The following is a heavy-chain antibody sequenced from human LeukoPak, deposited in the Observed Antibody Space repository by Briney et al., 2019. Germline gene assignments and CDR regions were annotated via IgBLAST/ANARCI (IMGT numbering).Heavy chain of an antibody. CDR1: GFTFSSYG. CDR3: AKDVSVAGRYYYYYMDV. CDR2: ISYDGSNK. Sequence: GRSLRLSCAASGFTFSSYGMHWVRQAPGKGLEWVAVISYDGSNKYYADSVKGRFTISRDNSKNTLYLQMNSLRAEDTAVYYCAKDVSVAGRYYYYYMDVWGKGTTVTISS. J-gene: IGHJ6*03. D-gene: IGHD6-19*01. V-gene: IGHV3-30*18.